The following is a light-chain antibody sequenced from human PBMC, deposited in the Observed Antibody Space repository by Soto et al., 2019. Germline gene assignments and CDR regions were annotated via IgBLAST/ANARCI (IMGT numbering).Light chain of an antibody. CDR1: QGIGSY. CDR3: QQTSISPLFT. J-gene: IGKJ3*01. V-gene: IGKV1-9*01. Sequence: DIQLTQSPSFLSASAGDRVTITCRASQGIGSYLAWYQQRPGKAPKLLIYAASTLQSGVPSRFSGSGSGTEFTLTISRLQPEDFATYYCQQTSISPLFTFGPGTTVDI. CDR2: AAS.